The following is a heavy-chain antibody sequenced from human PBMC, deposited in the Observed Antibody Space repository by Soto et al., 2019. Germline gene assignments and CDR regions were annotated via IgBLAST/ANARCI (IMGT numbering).Heavy chain of an antibody. J-gene: IGHJ6*02. CDR2: MYNTGST. D-gene: IGHD2-21*02. V-gene: IGHV4-59*01. CDR1: GGSISRYY. Sequence: SETLSLTCTVSGGSISRYYWSWIRQPPGKGLEWIGYMYNTGSTVYNPSFKSRVTISVDTSKNQFSLKLNSVTAADTAVYYCARDLWGYCGADCYPLDVWGQGTTVTVSS. CDR3: ARDLWGYCGADCYPLDV.